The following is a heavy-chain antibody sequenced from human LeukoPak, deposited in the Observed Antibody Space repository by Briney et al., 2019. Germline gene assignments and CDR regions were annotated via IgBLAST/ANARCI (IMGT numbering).Heavy chain of an antibody. CDR1: GFTFSSYG. V-gene: IGHV3-33*06. CDR2: IWYDGSNK. J-gene: IGHJ4*02. Sequence: PGRSLRLSCAASGFTFSSYGMHWVRQAPGKGLEWVAVIWYDGSNKYYADSVKGRFTISRDNSKNTLYLQMNSLRAEDTAVYYCAKGSPRYYDSSGYYYWYFDYWGQGTLVTVSS. CDR3: AKGSPRYYDSSGYYYWYFDY. D-gene: IGHD3-22*01.